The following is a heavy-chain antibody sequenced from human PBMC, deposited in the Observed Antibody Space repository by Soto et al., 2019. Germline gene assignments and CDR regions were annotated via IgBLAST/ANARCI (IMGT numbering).Heavy chain of an antibody. CDR3: ARNIAVADVYYYYYGMDV. Sequence: GESLKISCKGSGYSFTSYWISWVRQMPGKGLEWMGRIDPSDSYTSYSPSFQGHVTISADKSISTAYLQWSSLKASDTAMYYCARNIAVADVYYYYYGMDVWGQGTTVTVSS. CDR2: IDPSDSYT. V-gene: IGHV5-10-1*01. CDR1: GYSFTSYW. J-gene: IGHJ6*02. D-gene: IGHD6-19*01.